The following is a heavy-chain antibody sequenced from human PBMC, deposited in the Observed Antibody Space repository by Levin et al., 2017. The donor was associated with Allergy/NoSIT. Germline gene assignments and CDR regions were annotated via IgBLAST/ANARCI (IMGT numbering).Heavy chain of an antibody. CDR3: ARGGDYYYYMDV. D-gene: IGHD3-10*01. CDR2: IYHSGST. V-gene: IGHV4-30-2*01. CDR1: GGSTSSGGYS. Sequence: PSETLSLTCAVSGGSTSSGGYSWSWIRQPPGKGLEWIGYIYHSGSTYYNPSLKSRATILVDRSKNQFSLKLSSVTAADTAVYYCARGGDYYYYMDVWGKGTTVTVSS. J-gene: IGHJ6*03.